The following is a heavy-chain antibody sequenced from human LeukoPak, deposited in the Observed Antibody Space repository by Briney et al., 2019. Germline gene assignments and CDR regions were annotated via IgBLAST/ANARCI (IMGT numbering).Heavy chain of an antibody. J-gene: IGHJ4*02. CDR3: ARAPRGYDFWSGPYFDY. CDR1: GFTFSSYS. CDR2: ISSSSSTI. V-gene: IGHV3-48*01. D-gene: IGHD3-3*01. Sequence: WGSLRLSCAASGFTFSSYSMNWVRQDPGKGLEWVSYISSSSSTIYYADSVKGRFTISRDNAKNSLYLQMNSLRAEDTAVYYCARAPRGYDFWSGPYFDYWGQGTLVTVSS.